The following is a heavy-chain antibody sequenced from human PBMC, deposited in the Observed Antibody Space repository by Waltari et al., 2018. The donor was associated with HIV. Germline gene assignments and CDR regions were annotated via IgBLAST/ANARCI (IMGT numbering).Heavy chain of an antibody. D-gene: IGHD1-26*01. J-gene: IGHJ3*02. Sequence: EVQLVESGGGLVQPGGSLRLSCAASGFTFSSYWMHWVRQAPGKGLVWVSRIDTDGSSTTYADSVKGRFTISRDNAKNTLYLQMNSLRAEDTAVYYCVRDYRDAFDIWGQGTMVTVSS. V-gene: IGHV3-74*01. CDR1: GFTFSSYW. CDR3: VRDYRDAFDI. CDR2: IDTDGSST.